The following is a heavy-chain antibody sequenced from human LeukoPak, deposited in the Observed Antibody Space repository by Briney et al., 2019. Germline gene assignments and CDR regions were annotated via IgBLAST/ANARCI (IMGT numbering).Heavy chain of an antibody. D-gene: IGHD3-10*01. V-gene: IGHV4-59*12. Sequence: PSETLSLTCTVSGGSISSYYWSWLRQPPGKGLEWIGYIYYSGSTNYNPSLKSRVTISVDTSRNQFSLTLSSVTAADTAVYYCAKSNGYGLVDSWGQGTMVTVSS. CDR1: GGSISSYY. J-gene: IGHJ3*01. CDR2: IYYSGST. CDR3: AKSNGYGLVDS.